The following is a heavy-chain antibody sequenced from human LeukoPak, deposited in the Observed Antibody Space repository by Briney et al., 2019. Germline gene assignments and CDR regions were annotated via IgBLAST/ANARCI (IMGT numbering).Heavy chain of an antibody. CDR2: ISSSGSTI. D-gene: IGHD3-22*01. Sequence: PGGSLRLSCAASGFTFSSYEMNWVRQAPGKGLEWVSYISSSGSTIYYADSVKGRFTISRGNSKNTLYLQMGSLRAEDMAVYYCARDRSYYDSSGYYPDAFDIWGQGTMVTVSS. V-gene: IGHV3-48*03. CDR3: ARDRSYYDSSGYYPDAFDI. CDR1: GFTFSSYE. J-gene: IGHJ3*02.